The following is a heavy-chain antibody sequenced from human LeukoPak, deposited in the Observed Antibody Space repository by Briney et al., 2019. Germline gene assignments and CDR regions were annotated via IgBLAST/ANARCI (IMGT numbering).Heavy chain of an antibody. CDR3: ARDLNVGGSYGDY. CDR1: GYTFTGYY. CDR2: IKPNSGGT. Sequence: VASVKVSCKASGYTFTGYYMHWVRQAPGQGLEWMGWIKPNSGGTNYAQKLQGRVTMTRDTSISTAYMELSRLRSDDTAVYYCARDLNVGGSYGDYWGQGTLVTVSS. D-gene: IGHD1-26*01. J-gene: IGHJ4*02. V-gene: IGHV1-2*02.